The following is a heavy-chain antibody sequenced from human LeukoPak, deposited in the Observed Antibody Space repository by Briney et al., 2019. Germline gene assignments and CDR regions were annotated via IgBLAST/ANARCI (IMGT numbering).Heavy chain of an antibody. Sequence: ASVKVSCKASGYTFTGYYMHWVRQAPGQGLEWMGWINPNSGDTNYAQKFQGRVTMTRDTSISTAYMELSRLRSDDTAVYYCARGLRLELRSGQNWFDPWGQGTLVTVSS. D-gene: IGHD1-7*01. CDR3: ARGLRLELRSGQNWFDP. J-gene: IGHJ5*02. CDR1: GYTFTGYY. CDR2: INPNSGDT. V-gene: IGHV1-2*02.